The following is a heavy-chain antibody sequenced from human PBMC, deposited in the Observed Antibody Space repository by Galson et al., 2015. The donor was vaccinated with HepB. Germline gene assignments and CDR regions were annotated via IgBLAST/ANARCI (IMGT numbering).Heavy chain of an antibody. J-gene: IGHJ3*01. D-gene: IGHD5-12*01. CDR2: ISSSSTTT. CDR3: ARDWLGQKWLRSRDAFDF. Sequence: SLRLSCAASGFTFSSYSMNWVRQAPGKGLEWVSYISSSSTTTYYADSVKGRFTISRDNAKNSLYLQMNSLRDEDTAVYYCARDWLGQKWLRSRDAFDFWGQGTMVTVSS. V-gene: IGHV3-48*02. CDR1: GFTFSSYS.